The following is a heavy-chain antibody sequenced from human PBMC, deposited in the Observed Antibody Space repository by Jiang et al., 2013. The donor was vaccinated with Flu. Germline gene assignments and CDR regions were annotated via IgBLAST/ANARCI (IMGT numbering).Heavy chain of an antibody. J-gene: IGHJ4*02. Sequence: VQLVESGGGLVKPGGSLRLSCAASGFTFNNAWMTWVRQAPGKGLEWVGHIKSKTDGGTTDYAAPVKGRFTISRDDSKNTLYLQMNSLKTEDTALYYCITDQGWSWGQGTLVTVSS. V-gene: IGHV3-15*01. CDR3: ITDQGWS. CDR1: GFTFNNAW. CDR2: IKSKTDGGTT. D-gene: IGHD3-3*01.